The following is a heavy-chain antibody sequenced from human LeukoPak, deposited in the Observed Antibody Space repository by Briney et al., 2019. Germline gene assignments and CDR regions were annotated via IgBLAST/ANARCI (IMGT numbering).Heavy chain of an antibody. V-gene: IGHV3-21*01. D-gene: IGHD2-2*01. Sequence: GGSLRLSCAASGFTFSSYSTNWVRQAPGKGLEWVSSISSSSSYIHYADSVKGRFTISRDNAKNSLYLQMNSLRAEDTAVYYCARGIVVVPAGAFDIWGQGTMVTVSS. CDR1: GFTFSSYS. CDR3: ARGIVVVPAGAFDI. J-gene: IGHJ3*02. CDR2: ISSSSSYI.